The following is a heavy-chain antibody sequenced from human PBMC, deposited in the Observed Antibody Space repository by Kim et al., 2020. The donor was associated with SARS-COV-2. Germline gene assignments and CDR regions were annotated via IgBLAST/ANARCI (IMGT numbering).Heavy chain of an antibody. J-gene: IGHJ4*02. CDR2: INHSGST. CDR3: ARAYSSSWAFDY. CDR1: GGSFSGYY. Sequence: SETLSLTCAVYGGSFSGYYWSWIRQPPGKGLEWIGEINHSGSTNYNPSLKSRVTISVDTSKNQFSLKLSSVTAADTAVYYCARAYSSSWAFDYWGQGTLVTVSS. D-gene: IGHD6-13*01. V-gene: IGHV4-34*01.